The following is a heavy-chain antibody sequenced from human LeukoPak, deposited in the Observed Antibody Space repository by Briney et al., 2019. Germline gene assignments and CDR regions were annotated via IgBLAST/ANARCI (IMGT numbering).Heavy chain of an antibody. CDR2: IYTSRST. V-gene: IGHV4-4*07. J-gene: IGHJ3*02. D-gene: IGHD2-2*01. CDR1: GGSISSYY. Sequence: SETLSLTCTVSGGSISSYYWSWIRQPAGKGLEWIGRIYTSRSTNYNPSLKSRVTMSVDTSKNQFSLKLSSVTAADTAVYYCARDTKDIVVVPAAPATAFDIWGQGTMVTVSS. CDR3: ARDTKDIVVVPAAPATAFDI.